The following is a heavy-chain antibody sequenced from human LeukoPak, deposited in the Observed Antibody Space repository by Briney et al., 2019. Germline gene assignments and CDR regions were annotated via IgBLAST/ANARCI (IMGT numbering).Heavy chain of an antibody. D-gene: IGHD6-6*01. Sequence: GGSLRLSCAASGFTFSSYEMNWVRQAPGKGLEWVSYISSGSTIYYADSVKGRFTISRDNAKNSLYLQMDSLRAEDTAVYYCARGPSSPLTHWGQGTLVTVSS. CDR2: ISSGSTI. CDR3: ARGPSSPLTH. J-gene: IGHJ4*02. CDR1: GFTFSSYE. V-gene: IGHV3-48*03.